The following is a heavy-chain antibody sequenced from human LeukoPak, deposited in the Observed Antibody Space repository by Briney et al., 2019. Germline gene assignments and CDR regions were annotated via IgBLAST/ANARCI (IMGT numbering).Heavy chain of an antibody. J-gene: IGHJ4*02. V-gene: IGHV3-48*03. CDR2: ISTSGNTR. D-gene: IGHD1-7*01. CDR3: ARELSGTTSYYFDY. Sequence: GGSLRLSCVASGFTFSSYAMSWVRQAPGKGLEWVSYISTSGNTRYYADSVKGRFTISRDNAKNSLYLQMNSLRVEDTAVYYCARELSGTTSYYFDYWGQGTLVTVSS. CDR1: GFTFSSYA.